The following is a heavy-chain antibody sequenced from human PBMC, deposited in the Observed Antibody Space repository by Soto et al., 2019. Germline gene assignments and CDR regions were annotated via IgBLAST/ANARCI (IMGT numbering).Heavy chain of an antibody. CDR3: ARLPVSSVDYSYYFDY. D-gene: IGHD2-15*01. CDR1: GFTFSSYS. V-gene: IGHV3-48*02. CDR2: ISSSSSTI. Sequence: EVQLVESGGGLVQPGGSLRLSCAASGFTFSSYSMNWVRQAPGKGLEWVSYISSSSSTIYYADSVKGRFTISRDNAKNSLYLQMISLRDEDTAVYYCARLPVSSVDYSYYFDYWGQGTLVTVSS. J-gene: IGHJ4*02.